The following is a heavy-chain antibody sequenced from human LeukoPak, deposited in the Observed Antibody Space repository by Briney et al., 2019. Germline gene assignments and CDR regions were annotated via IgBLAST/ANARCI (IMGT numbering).Heavy chain of an antibody. CDR1: GFTFSDYY. CDR3: ARSISAGNRR. CDR2: ISSSGSTI. V-gene: IGHV3-11*01. Sequence: GGSLRLSCAASGFTFSDYYMSWIRQAPGKGLEWVSYISSSGSTIDYAASVKGRFTISGDNAKNSLYLQMNSLRAEDTAVYYCARSISAGNRRWGQGTLVTVSS. D-gene: IGHD6-13*01. J-gene: IGHJ4*02.